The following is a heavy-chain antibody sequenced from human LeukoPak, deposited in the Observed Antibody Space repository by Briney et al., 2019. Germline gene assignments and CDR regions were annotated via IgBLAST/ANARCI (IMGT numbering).Heavy chain of an antibody. J-gene: IGHJ4*02. CDR2: ISAYNGNT. CDR3: ARDSSQLPDLDY. CDR1: GYTFTKYG. Sequence: ASVKVSCKASGYTFTKYGISWVRQAPGQGLEWMGWISAYNGNTNYAQKLQGRVTMTTDTSTSTAYMELRSLRSDDTAVYYCARDSSQLPDLDYWGQGTLVTVSS. D-gene: IGHD2-2*01. V-gene: IGHV1-18*01.